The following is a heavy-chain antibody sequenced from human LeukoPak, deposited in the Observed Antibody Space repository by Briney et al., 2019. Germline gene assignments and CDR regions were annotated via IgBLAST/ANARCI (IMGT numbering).Heavy chain of an antibody. J-gene: IGHJ4*02. Sequence: GASLRLSCAASGFTFSSYAMSWVRQAPGKGLEWVSAISGSGGSTYYADSVMGRFTISRDNSKNTLYLQMNSLRAEDTAVYYCAKVRSGYYMDYWGQGTLVTVSS. V-gene: IGHV3-23*01. D-gene: IGHD3-22*01. CDR1: GFTFSSYA. CDR2: ISGSGGST. CDR3: AKVRSGYYMDY.